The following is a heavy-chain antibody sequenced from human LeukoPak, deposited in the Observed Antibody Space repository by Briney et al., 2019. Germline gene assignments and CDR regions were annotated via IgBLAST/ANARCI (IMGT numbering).Heavy chain of an antibody. D-gene: IGHD1-26*01. CDR2: IYYSGST. CDR1: GGSISSSSYY. CDR3: ARRVGAPRGTNWFDP. J-gene: IGHJ5*02. Sequence: SETLSLTCTVSGGSISSSSYYWGWIRQPPGKGLEWIGSIYYSGSTYYNPSLKSRVTISVDTSKNQFSLKLSSVTAADTAVYYCARRVGAPRGTNWFDPWGQGTLVAVSS. V-gene: IGHV4-39*01.